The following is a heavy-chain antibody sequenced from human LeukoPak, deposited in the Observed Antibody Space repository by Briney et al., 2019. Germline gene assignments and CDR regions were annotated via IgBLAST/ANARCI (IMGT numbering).Heavy chain of an antibody. Sequence: GGSLRLSCAASGFSFSKYGLHWVRQAPGKGLQWVAIIWYDGSQRYYVDSVKGRFTISRDSSKNAMFLQMNSLTDEDTAVYYCAIENFDSGGPGSGSPAFDIWGQGTMVSVSS. CDR2: IWYDGSQR. CDR1: GFSFSKYG. J-gene: IGHJ3*02. CDR3: AIENFDSGGPGSGSPAFDI. V-gene: IGHV3-30*02. D-gene: IGHD3-22*01.